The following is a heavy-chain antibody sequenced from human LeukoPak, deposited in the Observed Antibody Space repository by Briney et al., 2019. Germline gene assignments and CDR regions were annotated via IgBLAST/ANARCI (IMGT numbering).Heavy chain of an antibody. CDR2: IYYSGST. CDR1: GGSISSSSYY. J-gene: IGHJ4*02. Sequence: SETLSLTCTVSGGSISSSSYYWGWIRQPPGKGLEWIGSIYYSGSTYYNPSLKSRVTISVDTSKNQFSLKLSSVTAADTAVYYCARLFGGAAAGAVGYWGQGTLVTVSS. V-gene: IGHV4-39*01. D-gene: IGHD6-13*01. CDR3: ARLFGGAAAGAVGY.